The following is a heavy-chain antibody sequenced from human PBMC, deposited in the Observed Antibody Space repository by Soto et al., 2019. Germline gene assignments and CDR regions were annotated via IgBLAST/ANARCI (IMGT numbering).Heavy chain of an antibody. CDR1: GFTFSSYS. D-gene: IGHD2-15*01. J-gene: IGHJ4*02. V-gene: IGHV3-21*01. CDR2: ISSSSSYI. CDR3: ARGQGYCSGGSCYSDY. Sequence: LRLSCAASGFTFSSYSMNWVRQAPGKGLEWVSSISSSSSYIYYADSVKGRFTISRDNAKNSLYLQMNSLRAEDTAVYYCARGQGYCSGGSCYSDYWGQGTLVTVSS.